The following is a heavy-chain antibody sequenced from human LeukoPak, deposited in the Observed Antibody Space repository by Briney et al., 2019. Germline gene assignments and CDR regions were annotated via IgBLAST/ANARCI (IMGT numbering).Heavy chain of an antibody. CDR1: GFTVSNNF. V-gene: IGHV3-66*01. Sequence: GGSLRLSCAASGFTVSNNFMTWVRQAPGKGPECVSVIYSGGNTYYADSVKGRFTISRDNSKNTLYLQMNSPRAEDTAVYYCAIKSDSLMVRGGDCWGQGALVTVSS. CDR2: IYSGGNT. D-gene: IGHD3-10*01. CDR3: AIKSDSLMVRGGDC. J-gene: IGHJ4*02.